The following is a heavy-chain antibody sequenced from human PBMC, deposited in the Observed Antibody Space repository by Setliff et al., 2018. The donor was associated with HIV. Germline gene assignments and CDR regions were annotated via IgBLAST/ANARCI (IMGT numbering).Heavy chain of an antibody. D-gene: IGHD2-2*01. CDR3: ARGHCSGTNCYGVDYYGMDV. Sequence: SETLSLTCTVSGGSVNGHYWNWIRLTPGKGLEWIGSISYSGSTNYNPSLKSRVTLSVDTSKNQFSLKLTSVTAADTAVYYCARGHCSGTNCYGVDYYGMDVWGHGALVTVSS. CDR2: ISYSGST. V-gene: IGHV4-59*02. J-gene: IGHJ6*02. CDR1: GGSVNGHY.